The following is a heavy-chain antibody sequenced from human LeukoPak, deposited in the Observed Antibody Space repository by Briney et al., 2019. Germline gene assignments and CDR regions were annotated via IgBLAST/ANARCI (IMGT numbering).Heavy chain of an antibody. Sequence: GGSLRLSCIASGLTFSTYEMSWVRQAPGKGLEWLSYISSSGNAIFYSDSVKGRFTISRDNAKNSLHLQMNSLRAEHTAIFSCARGGGRGDYNERYYFDYWGQGTLVTVSS. D-gene: IGHD3-22*01. J-gene: IGHJ4*02. V-gene: IGHV3-48*03. CDR1: GLTFSTYE. CDR3: ARGGGRGDYNERYYFDY. CDR2: ISSSGNAI.